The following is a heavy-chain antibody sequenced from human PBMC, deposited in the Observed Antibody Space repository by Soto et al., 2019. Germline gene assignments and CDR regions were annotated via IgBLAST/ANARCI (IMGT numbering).Heavy chain of an antibody. V-gene: IGHV1-69*13. J-gene: IGHJ6*02. CDR1: GGTFSSYA. CDR2: ITPIFGTA. CDR3: ARNRHYYHYGMDV. Sequence: GASVKVFCKASGGTFSSYAISWVRQAPGQGLEWMGGITPIFGTANYAQKFQGRVTITADESTSTAYMELSSLRSEDTAVYYCARNRHYYHYGMDVWGQGTTVTVSS.